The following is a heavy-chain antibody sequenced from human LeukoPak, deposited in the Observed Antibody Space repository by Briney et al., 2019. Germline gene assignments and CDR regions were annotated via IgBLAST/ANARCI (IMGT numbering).Heavy chain of an antibody. CDR3: ARGWDSSSWGYYGMDV. Sequence: ASVKVSCKASGCTFTSYYMHWVRQAPGQGPEWMGIINPSGGSTSYAQKLQGRVTMTRDTSTSTVYMELSSLRSEDTAVYYCARGWDSSSWGYYGMDVWGQGTTVTVSS. D-gene: IGHD6-13*01. V-gene: IGHV1-46*01. CDR1: GCTFTSYY. J-gene: IGHJ6*02. CDR2: INPSGGST.